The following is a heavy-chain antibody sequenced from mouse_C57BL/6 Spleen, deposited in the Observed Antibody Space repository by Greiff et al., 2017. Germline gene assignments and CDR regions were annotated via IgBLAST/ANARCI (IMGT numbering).Heavy chain of an antibody. Sequence: VQLQQSGPGLVKPSQSLSLTCSVTGYSITSGYYWNWIRQFPGNKLEWMGYISYDGSNNYNPSLKNLISITRDTSKNQFFLKLNSVTTEDTATYYWGGYDYDGTGFYYAMDYWGQGTSVTVSS. J-gene: IGHJ4*01. CDR1: GYSITSGYY. V-gene: IGHV3-6*01. CDR2: ISYDGSN. D-gene: IGHD2-4*01. CDR3: GGYDYDGTGFYYAMDY.